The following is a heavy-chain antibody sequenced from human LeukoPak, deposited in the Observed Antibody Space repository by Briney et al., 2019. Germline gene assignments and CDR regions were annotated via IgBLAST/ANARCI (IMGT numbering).Heavy chain of an antibody. CDR2: IIPIFGTA. V-gene: IGHV1-69*05. CDR1: GGTFSSYA. J-gene: IGHJ4*02. D-gene: IGHD5-24*01. CDR3: ARGDGYNYFDY. Sequence: ASVKVSCKASGGTFSSYAISWVRQAPGQGLEWMEGIIPIFGTANYAQKFQGRVTITTDESTSTAYMELSSLRSEDTAVYYCARGDGYNYFDYWGQGTLVTVSS.